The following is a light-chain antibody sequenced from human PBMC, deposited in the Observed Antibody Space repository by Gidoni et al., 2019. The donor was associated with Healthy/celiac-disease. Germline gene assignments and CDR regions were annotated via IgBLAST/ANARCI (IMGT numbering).Light chain of an antibody. J-gene: IGKJ4*01. V-gene: IGKV1-9*01. CDR2: AAS. Sequence: DIQLTQSPPFLSASVGDRVTITCRASQGISSYLAWYQQKPGKAPKLLIYAASTLQSGVPSRFSGSGSGTEFTLTISSLQPEDFATYYCQQLNSYPRGVFGGGTKVEIK. CDR1: QGISSY. CDR3: QQLNSYPRGV.